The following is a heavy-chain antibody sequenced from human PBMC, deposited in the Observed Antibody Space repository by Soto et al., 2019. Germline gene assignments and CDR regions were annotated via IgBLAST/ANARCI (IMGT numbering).Heavy chain of an antibody. CDR1: GDTFSSYA. J-gene: IGHJ4*02. CDR2: IIPIFGTA. Sequence: ASVKVSCKASGDTFSSYAISWVRQAPGQGLEWMGGIIPIFGTANYAQKFQGRVTITADQSTSTAYMELSSLRSEDTAVYYCAGDTGDQFYFDYWGQGTLVTVSS. V-gene: IGHV1-69*13. D-gene: IGHD7-27*01. CDR3: AGDTGDQFYFDY.